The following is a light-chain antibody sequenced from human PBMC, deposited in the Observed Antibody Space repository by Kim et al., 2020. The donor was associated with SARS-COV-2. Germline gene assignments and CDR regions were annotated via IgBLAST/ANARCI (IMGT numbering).Light chain of an antibody. CDR2: AVS. V-gene: IGKV3-15*01. CDR1: HSVSNT. Sequence: VSPEERATLSSRASHSVSNTLAWYQQKPGHPPRLLIYAVSTRATGIPARFSGSESGTEFTLTISGLQSEDFAVYYCQHYNNWPADTFGQGTKLEI. CDR3: QHYNNWPADT. J-gene: IGKJ2*01.